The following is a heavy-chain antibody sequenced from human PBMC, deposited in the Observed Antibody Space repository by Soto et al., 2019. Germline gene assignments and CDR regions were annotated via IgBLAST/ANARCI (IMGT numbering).Heavy chain of an antibody. CDR3: ARGGSGYTWFNEF. Sequence: QEQLVQSGAEVKKPGSSVKVSCKASGGLFSSYPISWVRQVPGQGLEWMGGIIPVFQTAYYTQRLQGRVTMTADESTNTAYRELSSLRSEDTAIYYCARGGSGYTWFNEFWGQGTLVTVSS. CDR1: GGLFSSYP. J-gene: IGHJ4*02. D-gene: IGHD3-22*01. CDR2: IIPVFQTA. V-gene: IGHV1-69*01.